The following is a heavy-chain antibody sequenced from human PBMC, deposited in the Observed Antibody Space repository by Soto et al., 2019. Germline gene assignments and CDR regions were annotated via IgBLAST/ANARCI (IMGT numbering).Heavy chain of an antibody. CDR2: INPNSGDT. V-gene: IGHV1-2*02. CDR1: GYIFTGYH. CDR3: ARDARGARGFDEMDI. J-gene: IGHJ6*02. Sequence: ASVKVSCKASGYIFTGYHIHWVRQAAGRGLEWMGWINPNSGDTEYAQNFQGRVTMTRDTSFNLVYMEMSGLMSDDTAVYYCARDARGARGFDEMDIWGQGPTGTVPS. D-gene: IGHD3-9*01.